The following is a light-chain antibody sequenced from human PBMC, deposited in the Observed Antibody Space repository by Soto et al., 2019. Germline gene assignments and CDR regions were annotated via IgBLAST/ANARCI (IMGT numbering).Light chain of an antibody. CDR1: HNDIGTYDY. CDR2: GVT. J-gene: IGLJ1*01. Sequence: SVSGSPGQSITISCTGNHNDIGTYDYVSWYQQHPGRAPRLLIHGVTTRPSGISDRFSASKSGLTAPLTISGLQPEDEADYYCSSFTSNRIYVFGPGTKVTVL. CDR3: SSFTSNRIYV. V-gene: IGLV2-14*03.